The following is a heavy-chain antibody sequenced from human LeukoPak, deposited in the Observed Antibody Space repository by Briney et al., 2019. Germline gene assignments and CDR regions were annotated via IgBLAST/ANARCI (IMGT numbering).Heavy chain of an antibody. CDR3: ARGKRGSYRVVYYYYMDV. CDR1: GGSFSGYY. J-gene: IGHJ6*03. D-gene: IGHD3-16*02. CDR2: INHSGST. Sequence: PSETLSLTCAVYGGSFSGYYWSWLRQPPGKGLEWIGEINHSGSTNYNPSLKSRVTISVDTSKNQFSLKLSSVTAADTAVYYCARGKRGSYRVVYYYYMDVWGKGTTVTVSS. V-gene: IGHV4-34*01.